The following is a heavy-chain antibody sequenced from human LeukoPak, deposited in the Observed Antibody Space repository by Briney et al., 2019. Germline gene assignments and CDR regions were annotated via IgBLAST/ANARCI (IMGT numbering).Heavy chain of an antibody. J-gene: IGHJ4*02. D-gene: IGHD3-3*01. Sequence: SLRLSCAASGFTFDDYSMHWVRQVPGKGLEGVSGISWNSGSVGSADSVKGRFTISRDDAKNSPYLQMNSLRAEDTALYYCAKDIEPTIFRYFDYWGQGTPVTVSS. CDR3: AKDIEPTIFRYFDY. V-gene: IGHV3-9*01. CDR1: GFTFDDYS. CDR2: ISWNSGSV.